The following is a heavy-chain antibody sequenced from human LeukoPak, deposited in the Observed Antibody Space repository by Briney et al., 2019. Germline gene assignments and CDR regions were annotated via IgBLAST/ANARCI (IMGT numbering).Heavy chain of an antibody. D-gene: IGHD1-26*01. J-gene: IGHJ5*02. V-gene: IGHV1-2*02. Sequence: GASVKVSCKASGYTFTGYYMHWVRQAPGQGLEWMGWINPNSGGTNYAQKFQSRVTMTRDTSISTAYMELSRLRSDDTAVYYCARVPGGSYGWFDPWGQGTLVTVSS. CDR3: ARVPGGSYGWFDP. CDR2: INPNSGGT. CDR1: GYTFTGYY.